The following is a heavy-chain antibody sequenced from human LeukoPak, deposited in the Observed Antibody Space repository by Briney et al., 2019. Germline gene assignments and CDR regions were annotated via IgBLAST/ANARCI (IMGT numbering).Heavy chain of an antibody. CDR2: LNHSGST. J-gene: IGHJ4*02. D-gene: IGHD2-2*02. V-gene: IGHV4-34*01. Sequence: SETLSLTCAVYGGSFCGYYWSWIPQPPGKGLVGIGELNHSGSTNYNPSLESRVTISVDTSKNHFSLKLSSVTAADPAVYYCASSRVRLYCDYWGQGTLVTVSS. CDR1: GGSFCGYY. CDR3: ASSRVRLYCDY.